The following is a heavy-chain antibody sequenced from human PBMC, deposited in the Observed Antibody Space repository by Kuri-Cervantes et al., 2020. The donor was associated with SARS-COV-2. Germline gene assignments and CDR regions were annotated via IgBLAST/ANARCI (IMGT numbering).Heavy chain of an antibody. J-gene: IGHJ4*02. CDR2: IWYDGSNK. CDR3: ARDTVRGVIRYYFDY. Sequence: GGSLRLSCAASGFTFSSYGMHWVRQTPGKGLELVAVIWYDGSNKYYADSVKGRFTISRDNSKNTLYLQMNSLRAEDTAVYYCARDTVRGVIRYYFDYWGQGPLVTVSS. D-gene: IGHD3-16*02. CDR1: GFTFSSYG. V-gene: IGHV3-33*08.